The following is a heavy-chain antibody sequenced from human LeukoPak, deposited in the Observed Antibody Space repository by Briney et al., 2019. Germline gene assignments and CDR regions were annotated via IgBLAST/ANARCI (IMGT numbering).Heavy chain of an antibody. V-gene: IGHV3-30-3*01. CDR1: GFTFSSYA. Sequence: PGGSLRLSCAASGFTFSSYAMHWVRQAPGKGLEWVAVISYDGSNKYYADSVKGRFTISRDNSKNTLYLQMNSLRAEDTAVYYCARGGLWFGELLPHFDYWGQGTLVTVSS. D-gene: IGHD3-10*01. CDR3: ARGGLWFGELLPHFDY. J-gene: IGHJ4*02. CDR2: ISYDGSNK.